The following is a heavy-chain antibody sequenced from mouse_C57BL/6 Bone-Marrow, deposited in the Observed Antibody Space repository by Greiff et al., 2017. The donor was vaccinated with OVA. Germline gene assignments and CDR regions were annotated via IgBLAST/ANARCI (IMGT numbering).Heavy chain of an antibody. CDR1: GYTFTSYW. J-gene: IGHJ2*01. CDR2: INPSNGVT. D-gene: IGHD2-3*01. V-gene: IGHV1-53*01. Sequence: QVHLQQPGTELVNPGAPVKLSCRASGYTFTSYWMPWVKQRPGQGLEWIGNINPSNGVTNYNEKFKSKATLTVEKSSSTAYMQRSSLTSEDSAVYYCARWGWLLFFDYWGQGTTLTVSS. CDR3: ARWGWLLFFDY.